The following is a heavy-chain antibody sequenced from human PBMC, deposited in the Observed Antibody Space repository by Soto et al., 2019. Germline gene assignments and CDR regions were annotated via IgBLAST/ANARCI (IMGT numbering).Heavy chain of an antibody. V-gene: IGHV1-46*01. J-gene: IGHJ5*02. CDR1: GYTFTSYY. CDR2: INPSGGST. Sequence: GASVKVSCKASGYTFTSYYMHWGRQAPGQGLEWMGIINPSGGSTSYAQKFQGRVTMTRDTSTSTVYMELSSLRSEDTAVYYCASSQELVSWFDPWGQGTLVTVSS. CDR3: ASSQELVSWFDP. D-gene: IGHD6-13*01.